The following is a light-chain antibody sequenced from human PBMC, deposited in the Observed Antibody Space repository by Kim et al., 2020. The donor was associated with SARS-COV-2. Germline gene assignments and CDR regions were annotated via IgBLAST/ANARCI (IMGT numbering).Light chain of an antibody. Sequence: ASVGDRVTITCRASQSISSYLNWYQQKPGKAPKLLIYAASSLQSGVPSRFSGSGSGTDFTLTISSLQPEDFATYYCQQSYSTPFTYGPGTKVDIK. CDR1: QSISSY. CDR2: AAS. CDR3: QQSYSTPFT. V-gene: IGKV1-39*01. J-gene: IGKJ3*01.